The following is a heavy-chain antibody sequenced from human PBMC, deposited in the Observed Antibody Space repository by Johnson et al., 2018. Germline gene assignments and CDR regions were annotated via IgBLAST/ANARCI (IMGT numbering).Heavy chain of an antibody. D-gene: IGHD6-25*01. J-gene: IGHJ6*02. V-gene: IGHV3-9*01. CDR1: GFIFGDYA. CDR2: ISWNGGDL. Sequence: VQLVQSGGGLVQPGRSLRLSCAASGFIFGDYAMHWVRQTPGKGLEWVSGISWNGGDLGYADSVKGRFTTSRDNVKNSLDLQMNNLRPEATALYYCVKDVAVRSGWFHYYYYGREVWGQGTAVTVSS. CDR3: VKDVAVRSGWFHYYYYGREV.